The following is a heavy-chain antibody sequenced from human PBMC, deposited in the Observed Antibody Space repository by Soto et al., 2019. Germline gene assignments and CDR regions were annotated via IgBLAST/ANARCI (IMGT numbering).Heavy chain of an antibody. D-gene: IGHD4-17*01. J-gene: IGHJ5*02. CDR1: GGSISSYY. CDR2: IYYSGST. Sequence: QVQLQESGPGLVKPSETLSLTCTVSGGSISSYYWSWIRQPPGKGLEWIAHIYYSGSTNYNPSLKSRVTISIDTSKNPFSLKLKSVAAADTAVYYCAGDYGGNSADWFDPWGQGTLVTVSS. V-gene: IGHV4-59*01. CDR3: AGDYGGNSADWFDP.